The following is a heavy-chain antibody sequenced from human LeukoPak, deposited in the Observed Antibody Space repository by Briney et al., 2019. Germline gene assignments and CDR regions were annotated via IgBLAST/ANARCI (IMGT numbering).Heavy chain of an antibody. CDR1: GYTFSNFG. J-gene: IGHJ3*02. CDR3: AKDFYNSGGRWYDCFDI. V-gene: IGHV1-18*01. Sequence: ASVQVSCKASGYTFSNFGISWVRQAPGQGLEWMGWSSGYNDDTHYAQKFQGRVTMTTDTSTNTAYMDLRSLRSDDTAMYYCAKDFYNSGGRWYDCFDIWGQGTMVTVSS. D-gene: IGHD2-15*01. CDR2: SSGYNDDT.